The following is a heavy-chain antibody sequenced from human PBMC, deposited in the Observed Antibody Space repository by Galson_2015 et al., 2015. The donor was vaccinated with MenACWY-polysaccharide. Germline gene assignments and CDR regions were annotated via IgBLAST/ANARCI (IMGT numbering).Heavy chain of an antibody. CDR1: GGSISSGDYY. D-gene: IGHD6-19*01. V-gene: IGHV4-61*02. CDR3: AREGYSSGWHYFDY. Sequence: VSGGSISSGDYYWSWIRQPAGKGLEWIGRIYTSGSTNYNPSLKSRVTISVETSKNQFSLRLSSVTAADTAVYYCAREGYSSGWHYFDYWGQGTLVTVSS. J-gene: IGHJ4*02. CDR2: IYTSGST.